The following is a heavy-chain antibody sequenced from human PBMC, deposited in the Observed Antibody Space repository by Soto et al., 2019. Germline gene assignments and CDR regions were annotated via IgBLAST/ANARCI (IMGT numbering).Heavy chain of an antibody. CDR2: ISAHNGNT. V-gene: IGHV1-18*01. CDR3: ARGRNGDY. Sequence: QVHLVQSGAEVTKPGASVKVSCKASGYTFTSYGITWVRQAPGQGLEWMGWISAHNGNTDYAQKLQGRVIVTRDTSTSTADMELRSLRSDDTAVYYCARGRNGDYWGQGALVTVSS. D-gene: IGHD1-1*01. J-gene: IGHJ4*02. CDR1: GYTFTSYG.